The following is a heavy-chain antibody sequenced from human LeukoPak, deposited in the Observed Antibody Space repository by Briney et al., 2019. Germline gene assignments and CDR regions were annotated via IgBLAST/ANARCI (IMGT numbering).Heavy chain of an antibody. D-gene: IGHD5-18*01. V-gene: IGHV3-21*01. J-gene: IGHJ4*02. CDR1: GFTFSSCS. CDR2: ISSSSSYI. CDR3: ASISYSYGYHY. Sequence: GGSLRLSCAASGFTFSSCSVNRVRQAPGKGREWVSSISSSSSYIYYADSVKGRFTISRDNAKNSLYLQMNSLRAEDTAVYYRASISYSYGYHYWGQGTLVTVSS.